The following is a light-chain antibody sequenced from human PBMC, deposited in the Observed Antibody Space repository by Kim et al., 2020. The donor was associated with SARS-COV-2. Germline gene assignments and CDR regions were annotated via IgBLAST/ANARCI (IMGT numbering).Light chain of an antibody. CDR1: TSNIVANI. J-gene: IGLJ3*02. V-gene: IGLV1-44*01. CDR2: VNS. CDR3: AVWDDSLNGVL. Sequence: GQRFTISCSASTSNIVANIVNWYQQLPGPAPKILIHVNSRRPSGVPDRFSASKSGTSASLAISGLQSADEAHYYCAVWDDSLNGVLFGGGTQLTVL.